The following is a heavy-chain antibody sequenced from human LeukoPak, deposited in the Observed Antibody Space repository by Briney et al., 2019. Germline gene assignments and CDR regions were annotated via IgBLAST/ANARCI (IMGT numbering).Heavy chain of an antibody. CDR3: ARGIDYGDYVFGYWFDP. J-gene: IGHJ5*02. CDR2: IYYSGST. Sequence: SETLSLTCTVSGGSISSSSYYWSWIRQPPGKGLEWIGYIYYSGSTNYNPSLKSRVTISVDTSKNQFSLKLSSVTAADTAVYYCARGIDYGDYVFGYWFDPWGQGTLVTVSS. V-gene: IGHV4-61*01. D-gene: IGHD4-17*01. CDR1: GGSISSSSYY.